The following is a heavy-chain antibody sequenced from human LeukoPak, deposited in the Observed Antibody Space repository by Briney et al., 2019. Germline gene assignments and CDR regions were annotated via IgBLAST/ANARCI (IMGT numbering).Heavy chain of an antibody. CDR3: AIDYDFWSGYIH. J-gene: IGHJ4*02. Sequence: PSETLSLTCTVSGGSISSSSYYWGWIRQPPGMGLEYIGTIYYGGSTYYNPSLKSRVTISVDTSKNQFSLKLSSVTAADTAVYYCAIDYDFWSGYIHWGQGALVTVSS. CDR1: GGSISSSSYY. V-gene: IGHV4-39*01. D-gene: IGHD3-3*01. CDR2: IYYGGST.